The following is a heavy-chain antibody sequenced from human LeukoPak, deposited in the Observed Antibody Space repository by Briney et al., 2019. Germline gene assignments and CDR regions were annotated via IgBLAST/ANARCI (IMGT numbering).Heavy chain of an antibody. D-gene: IGHD1-1*01. V-gene: IGHV4-34*01. CDR2: INHSGST. CDR1: GFTFSSYW. J-gene: IGHJ6*02. Sequence: GSLRLSCAASGFTFSSYWMTWIRQPPGKGLEWIGEINHSGSTNYNPSLKSRVTISVDTSKNQFSLKLSSVTAADTAGYYCARASRTTGTSTYYYYGMDVWGQGTTVTVSS. CDR3: ARASRTTGTSTYYYYGMDV.